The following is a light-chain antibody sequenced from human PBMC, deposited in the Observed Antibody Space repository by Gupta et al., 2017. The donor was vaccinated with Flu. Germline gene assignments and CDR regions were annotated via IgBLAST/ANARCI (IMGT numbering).Light chain of an antibody. CDR3: RQDSDFSVP. CDR1: QSISVN. J-gene: IGKJ4*01. CDR2: GAS. V-gene: IGKV3-15*01. Sequence: PATLSVSPGERVTLSCRASQSISVNLAWYQQKPGQAPRLLIYGASSRATGIPARFSGSGFGTEFTLTITSLQSEDFALYYCRQDSDFSVPFGGGTKVEIK.